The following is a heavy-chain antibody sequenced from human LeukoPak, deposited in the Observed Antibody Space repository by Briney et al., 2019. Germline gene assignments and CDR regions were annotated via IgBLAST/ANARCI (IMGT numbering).Heavy chain of an antibody. V-gene: IGHV4-34*01. CDR2: INHSGST. CDR3: AMSTVGVPAAVDY. D-gene: IGHD2-2*01. J-gene: IGHJ4*02. Sequence: SETLSLTCAVYGGSFSGYYWSWIRQPPGKGLEWIGEINHSGSTNYNPSLESRVTISVDTSKNQFSLKLSSVTAADTAVYYCAMSTVGVPAAVDYWGQGTLVTVSS. CDR1: GGSFSGYY.